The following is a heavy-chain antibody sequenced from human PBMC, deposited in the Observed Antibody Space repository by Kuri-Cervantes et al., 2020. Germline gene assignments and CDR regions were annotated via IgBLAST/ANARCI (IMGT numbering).Heavy chain of an antibody. CDR2: IYYSGNT. D-gene: IGHD6-19*01. Sequence: GSLRLSCAVYGGSFSGYYWSWFRQPPGKGLEWIGYIYYSGNTSYNPSLKSRVTISVDTSKNQFSLKLSSVTAADTAVYYCAKQWLDLWGQGTLVTVSS. CDR3: AKQWLDL. J-gene: IGHJ5*02. V-gene: IGHV4-59*12. CDR1: GGSFSGYY.